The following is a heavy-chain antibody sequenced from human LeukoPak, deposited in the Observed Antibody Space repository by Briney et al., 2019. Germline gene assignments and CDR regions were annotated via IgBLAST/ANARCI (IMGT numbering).Heavy chain of an antibody. D-gene: IGHD3-10*01. V-gene: IGHV3-30*18. CDR2: MSYDGSKK. CDR1: GFTFSSSG. Sequence: GGSLRLSCAASGFTFSSSGMHWVRQAPGKGLEWVAVMSYDGSKKYYEDSVKGRFTISRDNSKNTLYLQMDSLRAEDTAVYYCAKDLRFGEFRHYNYYGMDVWGQGTTVTVS. CDR3: AKDLRFGEFRHYNYYGMDV. J-gene: IGHJ6*02.